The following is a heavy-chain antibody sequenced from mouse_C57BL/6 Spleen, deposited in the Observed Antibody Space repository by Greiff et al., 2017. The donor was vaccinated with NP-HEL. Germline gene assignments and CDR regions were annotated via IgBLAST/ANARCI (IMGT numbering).Heavy chain of an antibody. D-gene: IGHD2-5*01. J-gene: IGHJ2*01. Sequence: QVQLKESGAELARPGASVKLSCKASGYTFTSYGISWVKQRTGQGLEWIGEIYPRSGNTYYNEKFKGKATLTADKSSSTAYMELRSLTSEDSAVYFCARSNYSNYKPSCDYWGQGTTLTVSS. CDR1: GYTFTSYG. CDR2: IYPRSGNT. CDR3: ARSNYSNYKPSCDY. V-gene: IGHV1-81*01.